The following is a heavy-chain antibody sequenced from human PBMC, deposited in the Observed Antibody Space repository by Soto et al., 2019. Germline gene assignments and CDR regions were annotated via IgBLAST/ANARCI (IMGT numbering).Heavy chain of an antibody. Sequence: SSETLSLTCAVSGGSISSSNWWSWVRQPPGKGLEWIGEIYHSGSTNYNPSLKSRVTISVDKSKNQFSLKLSPVTAADTAVYYCASVTIDYYDSSGPIDYWGQGTLVTVSS. V-gene: IGHV4-4*02. CDR2: IYHSGST. D-gene: IGHD3-22*01. CDR1: GGSISSSNW. CDR3: ASVTIDYYDSSGPIDY. J-gene: IGHJ4*02.